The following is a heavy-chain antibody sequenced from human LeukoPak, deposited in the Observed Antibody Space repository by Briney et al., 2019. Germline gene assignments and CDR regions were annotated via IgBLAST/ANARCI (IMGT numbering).Heavy chain of an antibody. D-gene: IGHD4-17*01. CDR1: GGSFSGYY. J-gene: IGHJ4*02. Sequence: PSETLSLTCAVYGGSFSGYYWSWIRQPPGKGLEWIGYIYYSGSTNYNPSLKSRVTISVDTSKNQFSLKLSSVTAADTAVYYCAREDRRYGDYGIDYWGQGTLVTVSS. CDR2: IYYSGST. CDR3: AREDRRYGDYGIDY. V-gene: IGHV4-59*01.